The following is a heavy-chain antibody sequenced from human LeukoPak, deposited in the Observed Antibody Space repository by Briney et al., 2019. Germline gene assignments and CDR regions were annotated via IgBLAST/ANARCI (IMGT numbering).Heavy chain of an antibody. V-gene: IGHV1-8*02. CDR3: ARPPRTTGWYLSCFDP. CDR1: GYTFTNYG. CDR2: INPNTGNT. J-gene: IGHJ5*02. Sequence: GASVKVSCKASGYTFTNYGFSWVRQAPGQGLEWVGWINPNTGNTGFAQKFQGRVTLTRDTSISTAYMEVSSLRPEDTAVYYCARPPRTTGWYLSCFDPWGQGTLVTVSS. D-gene: IGHD6-19*01.